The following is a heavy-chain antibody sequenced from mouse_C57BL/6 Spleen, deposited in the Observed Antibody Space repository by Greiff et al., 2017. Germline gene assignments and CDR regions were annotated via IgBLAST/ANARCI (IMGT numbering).Heavy chain of an antibody. J-gene: IGHJ3*01. Sequence: VQLQQSGPELVKPGASVKMSCKASGYTFTDYNMHWVKQSHGKSLEWIGYINPNNGGTSYNQKFKGKATLTVNKSSSTAYMELRSLTSEDSAVXYCSRGDYYVPWFAYWGQGTLVTVSA. CDR2: INPNNGGT. CDR3: SRGDYYVPWFAY. V-gene: IGHV1-22*01. D-gene: IGHD1-1*01. CDR1: GYTFTDYN.